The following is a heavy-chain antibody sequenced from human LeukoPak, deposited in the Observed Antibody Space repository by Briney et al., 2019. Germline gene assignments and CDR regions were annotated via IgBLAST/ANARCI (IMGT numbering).Heavy chain of an antibody. CDR2: ISGSGDST. CDR3: AELGITMIGGV. J-gene: IGHJ6*04. CDR1: GFTFSSYS. D-gene: IGHD3-10*02. V-gene: IGHV3-23*01. Sequence: GGTLRLSCVVSGFTFSSYSMSWVRQAPGKGLEWVSAISGSGDSTYYADSVKGRFTISRDNAKNSLYLQMNSLRAEDTAVYYCAELGITMIGGVWGKGTTVTISS.